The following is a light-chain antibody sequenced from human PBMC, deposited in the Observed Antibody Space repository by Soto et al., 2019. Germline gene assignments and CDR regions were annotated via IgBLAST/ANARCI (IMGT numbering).Light chain of an antibody. Sequence: QSVLTQPPSVSGAPGQRVTISCTGSSSNIGAGYDVQWYQHLPGTAPKLLIYTNNNRPSGVPDRFSGSKSGTSASLAITGLQAEDEADYYCQSYDSSRYVFGTGTKLTVL. CDR2: TNN. J-gene: IGLJ1*01. CDR1: SSNIGAGYD. CDR3: QSYDSSRYV. V-gene: IGLV1-40*01.